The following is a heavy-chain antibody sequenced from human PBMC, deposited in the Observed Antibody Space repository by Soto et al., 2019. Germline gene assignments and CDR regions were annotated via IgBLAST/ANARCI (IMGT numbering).Heavy chain of an antibody. CDR1: GGSISSYY. V-gene: IGHV4-59*01. Sequence: SETLSLTCTVSGGSISSYYWSWIRQPPGKGLEWIGYIYYSGSTNYNPSLKSRVTISVDTSKNQFSLKLSSVTAADTAVYYCASGPPDYFDYWGQGTLVTVSS. J-gene: IGHJ4*02. CDR3: ASGPPDYFDY. CDR2: IYYSGST.